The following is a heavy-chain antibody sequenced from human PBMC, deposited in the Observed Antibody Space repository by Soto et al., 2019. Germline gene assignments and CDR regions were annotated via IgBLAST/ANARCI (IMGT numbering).Heavy chain of an antibody. CDR1: GYTFTNYS. CDR2: INPGNGNT. D-gene: IGHD2-15*01. Sequence: ASVKVSCKASGYTFTNYSMHWVRQAPGQRLEWMGWINPGNGNTKYSQKFQGRVTITRDTSASTAYMELSSLRSEDTAVYYCAREQVVVATTPHWYFDLWGRGTLVTVSS. CDR3: AREQVVVATTPHWYFDL. J-gene: IGHJ2*01. V-gene: IGHV1-3*01.